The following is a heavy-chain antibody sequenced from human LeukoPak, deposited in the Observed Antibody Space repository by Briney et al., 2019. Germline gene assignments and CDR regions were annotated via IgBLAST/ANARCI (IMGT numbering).Heavy chain of an antibody. V-gene: IGHV3-9*01. CDR3: AELGITMIGGV. CDR2: ISWNSGSI. J-gene: IGHJ6*04. Sequence: GRSLRLSCAVSGFSFDDYAMHWVRQAPGKGLEWVSGISWNSGSIGYADSVKGRFTISRDNAKNSLYLQMNSLRAEDTAVYYCAELGITMIGGVWGKGTTVTISS. D-gene: IGHD3-10*02. CDR1: GFSFDDYA.